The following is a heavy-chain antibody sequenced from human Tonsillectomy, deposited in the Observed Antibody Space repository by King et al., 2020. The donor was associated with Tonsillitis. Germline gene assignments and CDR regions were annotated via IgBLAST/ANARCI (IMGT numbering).Heavy chain of an antibody. CDR3: TTSRYYYDSSGWPGVRYFDL. D-gene: IGHD3-22*01. CDR1: GFTFSNAW. Sequence: QLVQSGGGLVKPGGSLRLSCAASGFTFSNAWMSWVRQAPGKGLEWVGRIKSKTDGGTTDYAAPVKGRFTISRDDSKNTLYLQMNSLKTEDPAVYYCTTSRYYYDSSGWPGVRYFDLWGRGTLVTVSS. J-gene: IGHJ2*01. CDR2: IKSKTDGGTT. V-gene: IGHV3-15*01.